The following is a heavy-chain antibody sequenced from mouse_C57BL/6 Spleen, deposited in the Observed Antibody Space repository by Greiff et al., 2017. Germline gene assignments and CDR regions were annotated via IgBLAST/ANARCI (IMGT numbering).Heavy chain of an antibody. Sequence: EVHLVESGEGLVKPGGSLKLSCAASGFTFSSYAMSWVRQTPEKRLEWVAYISSGGDYIYYADTVKGRFTISRDNARNTLYLQMSSLKSEDTAMYYCTRENGRGYAMDYWGQGTSVTVSS. CDR2: ISSGGDYI. V-gene: IGHV5-9-1*02. D-gene: IGHD4-1*01. CDR1: GFTFSSYA. J-gene: IGHJ4*01. CDR3: TRENGRGYAMDY.